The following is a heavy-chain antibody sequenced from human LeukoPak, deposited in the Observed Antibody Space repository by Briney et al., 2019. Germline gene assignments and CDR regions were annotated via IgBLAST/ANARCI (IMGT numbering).Heavy chain of an antibody. V-gene: IGHV3-21*06. D-gene: IGHD3-16*01. Sequence: GGSLRLSCAASGFTFSSYSMNWVRQAPGKGLEWVSSISSSSSYIYYADSVKGRFTISRDSAKNSLYLQMNSLRAEDTAVYYCARDLSYDYVWGSYLDYWGQGILVTVSS. CDR2: ISSSSSYI. J-gene: IGHJ4*02. CDR3: ARDLSYDYVWGSYLDY. CDR1: GFTFSSYS.